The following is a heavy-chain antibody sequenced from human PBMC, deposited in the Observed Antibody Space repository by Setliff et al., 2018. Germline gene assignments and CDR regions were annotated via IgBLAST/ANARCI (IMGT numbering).Heavy chain of an antibody. Sequence: GGSLRLSCAASGFTFSSYAMSWVRQAPGKGLEWVANIKQDGSEKYYVDSVKGRFTISRDNAKNSLYLQMNSLRAEDTAVYYCARGGRISYRPSSSWYILDYWGQGTLVTVSS. CDR1: GFTFSSYA. J-gene: IGHJ4*02. CDR3: ARGGRISYRPSSSWYILDY. V-gene: IGHV3-7*01. CDR2: IKQDGSEK. D-gene: IGHD6-13*01.